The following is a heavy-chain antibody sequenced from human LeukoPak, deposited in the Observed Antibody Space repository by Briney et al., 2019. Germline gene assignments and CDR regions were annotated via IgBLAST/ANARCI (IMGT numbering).Heavy chain of an antibody. D-gene: IGHD6-13*01. CDR3: ARGIAAAGVDY. CDR2: MYYTGNT. J-gene: IGHJ4*02. CDR1: GGSISSYY. Sequence: SETLSLTCTVSGGSISSYYWSWIRQPPGKGPEWIGYMYYTGNTNYNPSLKSRVTISVDTSKNQFSLNLTSVTAADTAVYYCARGIAAAGVDYWGQGTLVTVSS. V-gene: IGHV4-59*01.